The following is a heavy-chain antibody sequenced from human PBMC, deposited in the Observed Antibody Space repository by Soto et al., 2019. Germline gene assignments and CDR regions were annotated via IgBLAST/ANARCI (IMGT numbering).Heavy chain of an antibody. J-gene: IGHJ6*02. Sequence: PSETLSLTCAVYGGSFSGYYWSWIRQPPGKGLEWIGEINHSGSTNYNPSLKSRVTISVDTSKNQFSLKLSSVTAADTAVYYCARAHGITICGVVIEYYYYGMDVWGQGTTVTVSS. CDR3: ARAHGITICGVVIEYYYYGMDV. D-gene: IGHD3-3*01. CDR1: GGSFSGYY. CDR2: INHSGST. V-gene: IGHV4-34*01.